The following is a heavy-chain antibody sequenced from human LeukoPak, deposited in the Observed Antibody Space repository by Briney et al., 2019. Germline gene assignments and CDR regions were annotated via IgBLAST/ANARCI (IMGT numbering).Heavy chain of an antibody. D-gene: IGHD2-2*02. Sequence: ASVKDSCKASGYTFTSYAMHWVRQAPGQRREWMGWINAGNGNTKYSQKFRGRDTITRDTSASTAYMELSSLRAEDTAVYYCARGGVEVVVPAAILYAYWGQGTLVTASS. CDR2: INAGNGNT. CDR1: GYTFTSYA. CDR3: ARGGVEVVVPAAILYAY. V-gene: IGHV1-3*01. J-gene: IGHJ4*02.